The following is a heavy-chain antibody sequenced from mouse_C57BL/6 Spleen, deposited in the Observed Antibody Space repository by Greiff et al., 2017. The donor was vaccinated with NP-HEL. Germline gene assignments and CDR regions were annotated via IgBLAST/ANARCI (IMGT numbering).Heavy chain of an antibody. Sequence: EVMLVESGGGLVKPGGSLKLSCAASGFTFSSYAMSWVRQTPEKRLEWVATISDGGSYTYYPDNVKGRFTISRDNAKNNLYLQMSHLKSEDTAMYYCARDRGPYYDSYFDYWGQGTTLTVSS. CDR1: GFTFSSYA. CDR3: ARDRGPYYDSYFDY. V-gene: IGHV5-4*01. CDR2: ISDGGSYT. D-gene: IGHD2-4*01. J-gene: IGHJ2*01.